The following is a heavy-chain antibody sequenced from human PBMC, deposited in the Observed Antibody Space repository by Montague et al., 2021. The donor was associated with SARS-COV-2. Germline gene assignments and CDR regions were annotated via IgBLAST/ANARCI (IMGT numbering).Heavy chain of an antibody. CDR3: AHKRRGFGSGAFDY. V-gene: IGHV2-5*02. Sequence: PALVKPTQTLTLTCTFSGFSLSTSGVGVGWIRQPPGKALEWLALIYWDDDKRYSPSLKSRLTITKDTSKNQVVLTMTNMDPVDTATYFCAHKRRGFGSGAFDYWGQGTLVTVSS. J-gene: IGHJ4*02. CDR1: GFSLSTSGVG. D-gene: IGHD3-3*01. CDR2: IYWDDDK.